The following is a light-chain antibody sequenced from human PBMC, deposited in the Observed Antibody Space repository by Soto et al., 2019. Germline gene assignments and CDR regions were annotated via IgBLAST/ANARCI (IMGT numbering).Light chain of an antibody. V-gene: IGKV1-5*01. J-gene: IGKJ1*01. CDR2: DAS. CDR3: QQYNSYWT. CDR1: QSISSW. Sequence: DIQMTQSPSTLSASVGDRVTITCRASQSISSWLAWYQQKPGKAPKLLIHDASSLESGVPSRFGGSGSGTEFTLTISSLQPDDFTTYYCQQYNSYWTFGQGTKVDIK.